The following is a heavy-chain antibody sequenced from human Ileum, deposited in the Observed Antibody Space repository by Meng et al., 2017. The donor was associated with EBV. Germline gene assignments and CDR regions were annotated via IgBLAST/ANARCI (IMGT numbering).Heavy chain of an antibody. Sequence: EGQLGGRGVSLVQPGGSLRLSCAATGFSFSSYWMHWVRQAPGKGLVWVSRINSDGSATTYADSVKGRFTISRDNANNTLYLQMNSLRAEDTAVYYCTRGFDCSGGSCYLGYWGQGILVTVSS. D-gene: IGHD2-15*01. CDR2: INSDGSAT. CDR1: GFSFSSYW. V-gene: IGHV3-74*01. CDR3: TRGFDCSGGSCYLGY. J-gene: IGHJ4*02.